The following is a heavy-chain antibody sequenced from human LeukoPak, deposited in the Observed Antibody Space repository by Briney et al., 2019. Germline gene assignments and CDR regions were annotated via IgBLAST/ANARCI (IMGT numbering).Heavy chain of an antibody. J-gene: IGHJ6*03. CDR3: ARDQSVVVPAAMGNYYYYMDV. CDR2: IYTCGST. CDR1: GGSISRYY. D-gene: IGHD2-2*01. Sequence: PSETLSLTYTVSGGSISRYYWSWIRQPAGKGLAGIGRIYTCGSTNYNPSLKSRVTMSVDTSKNQFSLKLSSVTAADTAVYYCARDQSVVVPAAMGNYYYYMDVWGKGTTVTVSS. V-gene: IGHV4-4*07.